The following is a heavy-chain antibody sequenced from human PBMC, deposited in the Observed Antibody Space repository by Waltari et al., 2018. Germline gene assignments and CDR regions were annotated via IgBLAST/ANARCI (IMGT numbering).Heavy chain of an antibody. J-gene: IGHJ6*03. Sequence: QVQLVQSGAEVKKPGASVKVSCKASGYTFTGYYMHWVRQAPGQGLEWMGWINPNSGGTNYAQKFQGRVTMTWDTSISTAYMELSRLRSDDTAVYYCARDVMVQGTNYYYMDVWGKGTTVTVSS. D-gene: IGHD3-10*01. CDR1: GYTFTGYY. CDR2: INPNSGGT. V-gene: IGHV1-2*02. CDR3: ARDVMVQGTNYYYMDV.